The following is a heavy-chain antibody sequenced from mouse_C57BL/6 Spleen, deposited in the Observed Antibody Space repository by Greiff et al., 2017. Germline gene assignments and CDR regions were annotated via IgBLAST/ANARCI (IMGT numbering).Heavy chain of an antibody. CDR2: ISSGGSYT. CDR1: GFTFSSYG. V-gene: IGHV5-6*01. Sequence: EVQGVESGGDLVKPGGSLKLSCAASGFTFSSYGVSWVRQTPDKRLEWVATISSGGSYTYYPDSVKGRFTISRDNAKNTLYLQMSSLKSEDTAMYYCARHENGYAMDYWGQGTSVTVSS. J-gene: IGHJ4*01. CDR3: ARHENGYAMDY.